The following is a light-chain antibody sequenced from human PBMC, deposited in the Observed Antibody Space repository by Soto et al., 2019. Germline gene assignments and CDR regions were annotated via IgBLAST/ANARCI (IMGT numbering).Light chain of an antibody. J-gene: IGKJ2*01. CDR2: WAS. CDR1: QSVLYSSNNRNY. CDR3: QQYYSLYT. Sequence: DIVMTQSPDSLAVSLGERATINCKSSQSVLYSSNNRNYIAWYQQKPGQPPKLLIYWASTRESGVPDRFSGSGSGTDFTLTISSLQAEDVAVYYCQQYYSLYTFGQGTKLEIK. V-gene: IGKV4-1*01.